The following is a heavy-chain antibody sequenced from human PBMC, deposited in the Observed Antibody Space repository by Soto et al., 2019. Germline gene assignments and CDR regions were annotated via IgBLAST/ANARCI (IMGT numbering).Heavy chain of an antibody. CDR3: ARGKPRRYVRQQLVSPPFDY. J-gene: IGHJ4*02. V-gene: IGHV3-13*01. CDR1: GFTFSSYD. Sequence: PGGSLRLSCAASGFTFSSYDMHWVRQATGKGLEWVSAIGTAGDTYYPGSVKGRFTISRENAMNSLYLQMNSLRAEDTAVYYCARGKPRRYVRQQLVSPPFDYWGQGTLVTVSS. D-gene: IGHD6-13*01. CDR2: IGTAGDT.